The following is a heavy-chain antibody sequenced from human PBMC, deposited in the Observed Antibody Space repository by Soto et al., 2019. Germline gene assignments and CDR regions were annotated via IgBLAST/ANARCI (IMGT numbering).Heavy chain of an antibody. J-gene: IGHJ6*02. CDR1: GFTVRSNF. Sequence: EVQLVESGGTFIQPGGSLRLSGAASGFTVRSNFFTWVRQAPGKGLEWVSTIYYGGTISYADSVKGRFTISRDDSKNTLFLQMNSLRAEDTAVYYCTRDSGDHSPSGTWGDVWGQGTTVTVSS. CDR2: IYYGGTI. D-gene: IGHD3-10*01. CDR3: TRDSGDHSPSGTWGDV. V-gene: IGHV3-53*01.